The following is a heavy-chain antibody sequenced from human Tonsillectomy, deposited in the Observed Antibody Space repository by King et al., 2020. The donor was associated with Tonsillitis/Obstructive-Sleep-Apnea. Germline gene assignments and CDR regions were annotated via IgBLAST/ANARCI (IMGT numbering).Heavy chain of an antibody. CDR3: ATGGIAVAGSFLYYYGMDV. CDR1: GGSISSSSYY. V-gene: IGHV4-39*01. CDR2: IYYSGST. J-gene: IGHJ6*02. Sequence: QLQESGPGLVKPSETLSLTCTVSGGSISSSSYYWGWIRQPPGKGLEWIGSIYYSGSTYYNPSLKSRVTISVDTSKKQFSLKLSSVTAADTAVYYCATGGIAVAGSFLYYYGMDVWGQGSTVTVAS. D-gene: IGHD6-19*01.